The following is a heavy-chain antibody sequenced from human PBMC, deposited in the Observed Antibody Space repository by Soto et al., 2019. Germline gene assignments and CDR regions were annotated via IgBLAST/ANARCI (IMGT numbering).Heavy chain of an antibody. J-gene: IGHJ6*02. CDR1: GFTFSSYW. D-gene: IGHD6-13*01. Sequence: EVQLVESGGGLVQPGGSLRLSCAASGFTFSSYWMSWVRQAPGKGLEWVANINQDGSEKFYVDSVKGRFTISRDNAKKSLYLQMHTLRVEDTAVYYCARDGSSSWYSYYYNGMDVWGQGTTVTVSS. CDR2: INQDGSEK. CDR3: ARDGSSSWYSYYYNGMDV. V-gene: IGHV3-7*05.